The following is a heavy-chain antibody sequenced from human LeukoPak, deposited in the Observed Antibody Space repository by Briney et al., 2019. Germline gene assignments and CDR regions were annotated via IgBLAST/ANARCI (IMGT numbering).Heavy chain of an antibody. Sequence: GGSLRLSCAASGFTVSSNYMSWVRQAPGKGLEWVANIKDDGSERYYVDSVKGRFTISRDNAKNSLYLQMNSLRVEDTAMYYCAIAEGYKWGQGTLVTVSS. CDR2: IKDDGSER. CDR3: AIAEGYK. V-gene: IGHV3-7*01. D-gene: IGHD5-24*01. CDR1: GFTVSSNY. J-gene: IGHJ4*02.